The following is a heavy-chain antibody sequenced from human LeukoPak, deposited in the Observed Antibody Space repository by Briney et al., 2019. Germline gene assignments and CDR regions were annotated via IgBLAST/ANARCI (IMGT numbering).Heavy chain of an antibody. Sequence: GGSLRLSCAASGFTFSDYYMSWIRQAPGKGLEWVSYISSSSSYTNYADSVKGRFTISRDNAKNSLYLQMNSLRAEDTAVYYCARERWFGELPLDYWGQGTLVTVSS. CDR2: ISSSSSYT. V-gene: IGHV3-11*06. CDR3: ARERWFGELPLDY. CDR1: GFTFSDYY. J-gene: IGHJ4*02. D-gene: IGHD3-10*01.